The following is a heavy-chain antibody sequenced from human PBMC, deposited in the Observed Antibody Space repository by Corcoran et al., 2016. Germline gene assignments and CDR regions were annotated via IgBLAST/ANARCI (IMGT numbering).Heavy chain of an antibody. V-gene: IGHV1-69*01. Sequence: QVQLVQSGAEVKKPGSSVKVSCKASGGTFSSYAISWVRQAPGQGLEWMGGIITIFGTANYAQKFQGRVTITADESTSTAYMELSSMRSEDTAVYYCARAVTPKYSSSYCYSGMDVWGKGSTDKVYS. J-gene: IGHJ6*04. D-gene: IGHD6-13*01. CDR2: IITIFGTA. CDR3: ARAVTPKYSSSYCYSGMDV. CDR1: GGTFSSYA.